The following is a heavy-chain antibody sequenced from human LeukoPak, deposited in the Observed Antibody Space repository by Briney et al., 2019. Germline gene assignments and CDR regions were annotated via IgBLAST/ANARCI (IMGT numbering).Heavy chain of an antibody. CDR3: ARDLGVAAAGTDAFDI. V-gene: IGHV4-34*01. CDR2: INHSGST. CDR1: GGSFSGYY. Sequence: SETLSLTCAVYGGSFSGYYWSWIRRPPGKGLEWIGEINHSGSTNYNPSLKSRVTISVDTSKNQFSLKLSSVTAADTAVYYCARDLGVAAAGTDAFDIWGQGTMVTVSS. D-gene: IGHD6-13*01. J-gene: IGHJ3*02.